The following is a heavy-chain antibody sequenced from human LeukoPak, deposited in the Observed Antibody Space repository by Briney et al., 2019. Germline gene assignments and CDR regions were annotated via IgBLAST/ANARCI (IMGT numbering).Heavy chain of an antibody. V-gene: IGHV4-39*01. D-gene: IGHD3-22*01. Sequence: PSETLSLTCAVSGGSISSTSYYWAWIRQPPGKGLEWIGTIYYSGSTYHNPSLESRVTLSVDTSRNQFPLRLSSVDAADTAVYYCAKAGVRYFDSSGLYAFDFWGQGTTVTVSS. J-gene: IGHJ3*01. CDR3: AKAGVRYFDSSGLYAFDF. CDR1: GGSISSTSYY. CDR2: IYYSGST.